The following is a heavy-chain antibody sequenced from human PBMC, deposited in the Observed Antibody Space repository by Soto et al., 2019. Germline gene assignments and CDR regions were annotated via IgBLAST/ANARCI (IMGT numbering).Heavy chain of an antibody. V-gene: IGHV3-74*01. J-gene: IGHJ6*03. CDR3: ARVGVAAYYYYYMDV. CDR1: GFTFSNYW. Sequence: GGSLRLSCAASGFTFSNYWMHWVRQAPGKGLVWVSRINSDGSSTSYADSVKGRFTISRDNAKNTLYLQMNSLRAEDTAVYYCARVGVAAYYYYYMDVWGKGTTVTVSS. CDR2: INSDGSST. D-gene: IGHD2-15*01.